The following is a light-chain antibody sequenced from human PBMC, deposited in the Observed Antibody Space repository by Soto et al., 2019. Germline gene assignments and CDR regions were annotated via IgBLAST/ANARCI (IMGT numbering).Light chain of an antibody. J-gene: IGLJ2*01. Sequence: QSVLTQPPSASGTPGQRVTISCSGSSSNIGRNTVNWYQQLPETAPKLLIYGNNQRPSGVPARISGSKSGTSASLAISGLQSEDEADYYCAAWDDSLNGHVVFGGGTKLTVL. CDR2: GNN. V-gene: IGLV1-44*01. CDR3: AAWDDSLNGHVV. CDR1: SSNIGRNT.